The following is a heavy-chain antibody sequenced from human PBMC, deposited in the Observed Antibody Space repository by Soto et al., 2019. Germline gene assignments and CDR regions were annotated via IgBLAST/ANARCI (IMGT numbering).Heavy chain of an antibody. J-gene: IGHJ4*02. D-gene: IGHD6-13*01. CDR3: AKDRGSAAAGTRRYYFDN. CDR2: ISYDGSNK. V-gene: IGHV3-30*18. CDR1: GFTFSSYG. Sequence: PGGSLRLSCAASGFTFSSYGMHWVRQAPGKGLEWVAVISYDGSNKYYADSVKGRFTISRDNSKNTLYLQMNSLRAEDTAVYYCAKDRGSAAAGTRRYYFDNWGQGTLVTVSS.